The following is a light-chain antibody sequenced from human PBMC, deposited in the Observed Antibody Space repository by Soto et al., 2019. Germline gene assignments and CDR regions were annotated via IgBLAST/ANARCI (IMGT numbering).Light chain of an antibody. V-gene: IGLV2-8*01. CDR1: SNDVGGYNY. J-gene: IGLJ2*01. CDR3: SSYAGSNIL. Sequence: QSVLTQPPSASGSPGQSVTISCTGTSNDVGGYNYVSWYQQHPGTAPKLMIYEVSKRPSGVPDRFSGSKSDNTASLTVSGLQAEDEADYYCSSYAGSNILFGGGTKLTVL. CDR2: EVS.